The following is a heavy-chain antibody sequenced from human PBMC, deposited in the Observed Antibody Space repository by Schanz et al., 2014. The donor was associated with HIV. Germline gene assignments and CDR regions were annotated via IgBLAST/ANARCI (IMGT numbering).Heavy chain of an antibody. D-gene: IGHD1-1*01. CDR2: IWYDGSNK. V-gene: IGHV3-33*01. J-gene: IGHJ2*01. Sequence: QEQLVESGGDLVNPGGSLRLSCAASGFTFSSYGMHWVRQAPGKGLEWVAVIWYDGSNKYYADSVKGRFTISRDNSKHTLSLQMNNLRVDDTAIYYCVRGGLQNWYFDNWGRGTLVTVSS. CDR3: VRGGLQNWYFDN. CDR1: GFTFSSYG.